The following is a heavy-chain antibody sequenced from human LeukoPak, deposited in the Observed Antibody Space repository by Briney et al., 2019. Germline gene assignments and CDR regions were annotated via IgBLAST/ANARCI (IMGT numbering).Heavy chain of an antibody. CDR1: GDSVSSKSAA. V-gene: IGHV6-1*01. D-gene: IGHD4-17*01. CDR2: TYYRSKWSS. CDR3: ARDNYGDYAVAFDI. Sequence: SQTLSLTCAISGDSVSSKSAAWNWIRQSPSRGLEWLGRTYYRSKWSSGYAESVKSRLTISPDTSKNQFSLQLNSVTPEDTAVYYCARDNYGDYAVAFDIWGQGTMVTVSS. J-gene: IGHJ3*02.